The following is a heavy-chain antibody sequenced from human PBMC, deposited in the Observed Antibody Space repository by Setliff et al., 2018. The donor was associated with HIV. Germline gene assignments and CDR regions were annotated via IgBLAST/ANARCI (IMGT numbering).Heavy chain of an antibody. CDR2: INAGNDDP. V-gene: IGHV1-3*01. Sequence: ASVKVSCKSFGYTFTSYTMHWVRQAPGQRLEWMGRINAGNDDPKYSQKFQGRVTITRDTSASTAYMELSSLRSEDTAVYYCARLRVLQLLEWSNNYYYGLDVWGQGTTVTVSS. D-gene: IGHD3-3*01. J-gene: IGHJ6*02. CDR3: ARLRVLQLLEWSNNYYYGLDV. CDR1: GYTFTSYT.